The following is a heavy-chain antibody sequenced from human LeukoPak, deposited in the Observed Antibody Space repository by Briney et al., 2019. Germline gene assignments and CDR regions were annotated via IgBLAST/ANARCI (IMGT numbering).Heavy chain of an antibody. D-gene: IGHD4-17*01. CDR1: GFTYSSYA. CDR3: ARGRYGDENDNWFDP. V-gene: IGHV3-30*04. CDR2: ISYDGSNK. J-gene: IGHJ5*02. Sequence: GGSLRLSCAASGFTYSSYAMHWVRQAPGKGLEWVAVISYDGSNKYYADSVKGRFTISRDNSKTTLYLQMNSLRAEDTAVYYCARGRYGDENDNWFDPWGQGTLVTVSS.